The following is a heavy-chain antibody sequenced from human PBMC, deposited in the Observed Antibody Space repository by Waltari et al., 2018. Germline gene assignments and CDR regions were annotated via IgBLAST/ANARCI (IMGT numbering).Heavy chain of an antibody. Sequence: QVPLVESGGAVVQPGGSLRLSCAASGFPFSRYGMHWVRQAPGKGLEWVAFIRYDGSNKYYAESVKGRLTISRDNSKNTLDLQMNSLRAEETAVYYCAKDRTLGSSWFYFDYWGQGTLVTVAS. CDR1: GFPFSRYG. J-gene: IGHJ4*02. V-gene: IGHV3-30*02. CDR3: AKDRTLGSSWFYFDY. D-gene: IGHD6-13*01. CDR2: IRYDGSNK.